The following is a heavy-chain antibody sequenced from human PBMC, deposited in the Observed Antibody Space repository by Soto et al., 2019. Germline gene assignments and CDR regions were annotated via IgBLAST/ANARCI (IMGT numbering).Heavy chain of an antibody. Sequence: GGSLRLSCVASGFTFSSQWMHWVRLVPGKGLEWVSRITSDGTSASYADSVKGRFTISRDNAKNTLYLQMNSLRAEDTAVYFCANLFSFSGYDSFWGRGALVTVS. CDR3: ANLFSFSGYDSF. CDR1: GFTFSSQW. D-gene: IGHD5-12*01. J-gene: IGHJ4*02. CDR2: ITSDGTSA. V-gene: IGHV3-74*01.